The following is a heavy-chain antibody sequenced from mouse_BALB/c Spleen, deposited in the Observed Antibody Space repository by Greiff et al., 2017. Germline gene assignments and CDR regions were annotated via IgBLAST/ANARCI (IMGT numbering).Heavy chain of an antibody. CDR1: GYTFSSYW. D-gene: IGHD1-1*01. CDR3: ARSYYGSSYRFAY. J-gene: IGHJ3*01. Sequence: QVQLKQSGAELMKPGASVKISCKATGYTFSSYWIEWVKQRPGHGLEWIGEILPGSGSTNYNEKFKGKATFTADTSSNTAYMQLSSLTSEDSAVYYCARSYYGSSYRFAYWGQGTLVTVAA. V-gene: IGHV1-9*01. CDR2: ILPGSGST.